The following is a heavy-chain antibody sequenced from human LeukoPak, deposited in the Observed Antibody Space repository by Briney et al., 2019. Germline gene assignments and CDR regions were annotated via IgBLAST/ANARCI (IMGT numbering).Heavy chain of an antibody. CDR1: GYTFTIYG. D-gene: IGHD6-19*01. J-gene: IGHJ4*02. V-gene: IGHV1-18*01. Sequence: GASVKVSCKASGYTFTIYGISWVRQAPGQGLEWMGWISAYNGNTSYAQKLQGRVTMTTDTSTSTAYMELRSLRSDDTAVYYCARDWLFMTQYSSGWNSQPPDYWGQGTLVTVSS. CDR2: ISAYNGNT. CDR3: ARDWLFMTQYSSGWNSQPPDY.